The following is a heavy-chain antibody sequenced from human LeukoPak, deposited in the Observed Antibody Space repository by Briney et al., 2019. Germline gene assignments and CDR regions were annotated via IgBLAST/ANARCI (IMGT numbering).Heavy chain of an antibody. CDR1: GFTVSSNY. D-gene: IGHD2-2*01. CDR3: ARDRVVPAATRGGRYYYYYMDV. Sequence: GGSLRLSCAASGFTVSSNYVSWVRQAPGKGLEWVSVIYSGGSTYYADSVKGRFTISRDNSKNTLYLQMNSLRAEDTAVYYCARDRVVPAATRGGRYYYYYMDVWGKGTTVTVSS. CDR2: IYSGGST. V-gene: IGHV3-53*01. J-gene: IGHJ6*03.